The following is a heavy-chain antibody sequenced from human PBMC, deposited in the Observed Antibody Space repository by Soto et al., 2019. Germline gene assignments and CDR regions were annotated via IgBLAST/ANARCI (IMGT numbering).Heavy chain of an antibody. Sequence: QVQLVQSGAEVKKPGASVKVSCKASGYTFTSYAMHWVRQAPGQRLEWMGWINAGNGNTKYSQKFQGRVTNTRETAGGRAYMELSSLRSEDTVVYYCARARPLPQMVRGVMSLTTQFDACGQGTLVTVSS. CDR2: INAGNGNT. CDR1: GYTFTSYA. J-gene: IGHJ5*02. CDR3: ARARPLPQMVRGVMSLTTQFDA. V-gene: IGHV1-3*01. D-gene: IGHD3-10*01.